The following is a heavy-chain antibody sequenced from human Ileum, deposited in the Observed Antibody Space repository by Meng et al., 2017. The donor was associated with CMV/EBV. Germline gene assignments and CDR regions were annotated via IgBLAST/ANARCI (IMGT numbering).Heavy chain of an antibody. CDR1: GFTFSNCA. CDR2: ITVSGGGR. V-gene: IGHV3-23*01. Sequence: GESLKISCAGSGFTFSNCAMTWVRQAPGKGLEWVSAITVSGGGRYYAGSVKGRFTISRDNSKNSLYLQMDSLRAEDTAVYYCVKSIAARPYYFDSWGQGTLVTVSS. J-gene: IGHJ4*02. CDR3: VKSIAARPYYFDS. D-gene: IGHD6-6*01.